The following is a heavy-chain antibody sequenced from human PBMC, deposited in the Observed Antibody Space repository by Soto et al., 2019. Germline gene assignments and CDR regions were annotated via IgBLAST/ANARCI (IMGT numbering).Heavy chain of an antibody. V-gene: IGHV3-64D*08. D-gene: IGHD3-3*01. J-gene: IGHJ4*02. CDR1: GFTFSSYA. Sequence: GESLKISCSASGFTFSSYAMHWVRQAPGKGLEYVSAISSNGGSTYYADSVKGRFTISRDNSKNTLYLQMSSLRAEDTAVYYCVKPPLQYDPSPYWGQGTLVTVSS. CDR3: VKPPLQYDPSPY. CDR2: ISSNGGST.